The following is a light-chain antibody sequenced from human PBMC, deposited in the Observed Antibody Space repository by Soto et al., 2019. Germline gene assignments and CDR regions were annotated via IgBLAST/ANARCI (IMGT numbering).Light chain of an antibody. CDR1: QSVSSN. Sequence: EIVMTQSPATLSVSPGERATLSCRASQSVSSNLAWYQQKPGQAPRLLIYGASTRATGIPARFSGSGSGTDFTLTISSLQSEDFAVYYCQQYHNWHPWTCGQGTKVEIK. CDR2: GAS. V-gene: IGKV3-15*01. CDR3: QQYHNWHPWT. J-gene: IGKJ1*01.